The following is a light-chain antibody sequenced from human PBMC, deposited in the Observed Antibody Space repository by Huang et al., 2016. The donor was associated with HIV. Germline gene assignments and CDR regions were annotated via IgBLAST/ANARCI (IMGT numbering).Light chain of an antibody. CDR3: QQYNRFYT. Sequence: DIQMTQYPSTLSASVGDRVTITCRARQSVGNWLAWYQQKPGQAPKLLIYTASTLQHGVPSRFSGRGSETEFTLTINSLQPDDFATYYCQQYNRFYTFGQGTRLDIK. J-gene: IGKJ2*01. CDR2: TAS. CDR1: QSVGNW. V-gene: IGKV1-5*03.